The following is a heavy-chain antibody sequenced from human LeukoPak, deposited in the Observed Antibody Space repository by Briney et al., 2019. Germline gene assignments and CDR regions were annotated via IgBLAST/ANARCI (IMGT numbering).Heavy chain of an antibody. J-gene: IGHJ6*02. CDR1: GFTFSSYG. Sequence: GGSLRLSCAASGFTFSSYGMHWVRQAPGKGLEWVAVIWYDGSNKYYADSVKGRFTISRDNSKNTLYLQMNSLRAEDTAVYYCARWDSGYGMDVWGQGTTVTVSS. V-gene: IGHV3-33*01. CDR2: IWYDGSNK. CDR3: ARWDSGYGMDV. D-gene: IGHD1-26*01.